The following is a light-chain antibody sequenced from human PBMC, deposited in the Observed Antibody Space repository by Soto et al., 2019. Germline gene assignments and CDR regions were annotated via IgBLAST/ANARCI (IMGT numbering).Light chain of an antibody. CDR3: QHYASSSWT. J-gene: IGKJ1*01. Sequence: EIVLTQSPGTLSLSPGERATLSCRASQSVSGRYLAWYQEKAGQAPRLVIYDASSRATGIPDRFSGRGSGTDFTLTISRLEPEDFAVYYCQHYASSSWTFGQGTKVEIK. CDR1: QSVSGRY. V-gene: IGKV3-20*01. CDR2: DAS.